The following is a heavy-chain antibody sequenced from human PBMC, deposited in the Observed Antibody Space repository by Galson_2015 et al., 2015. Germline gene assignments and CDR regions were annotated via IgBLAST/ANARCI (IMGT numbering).Heavy chain of an antibody. D-gene: IGHD1-14*01. V-gene: IGHV3-9*01. CDR3: AKEPGDY. Sequence: SLRLSCAASGFTFDDYAMHWVRQAPGKGLEWVSGISWNSGSIGYADSVKGRFTISRDNAKNSLYLQMNSLRAEDTALYYCAKEPGDYWGQGTLVTVSS. CDR2: ISWNSGSI. CDR1: GFTFDDYA. J-gene: IGHJ4*02.